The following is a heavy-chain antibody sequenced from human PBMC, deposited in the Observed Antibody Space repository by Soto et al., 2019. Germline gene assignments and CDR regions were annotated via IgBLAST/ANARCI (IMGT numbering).Heavy chain of an antibody. CDR3: ARDWPDAYCGGDCPLGYYYHGMDV. V-gene: IGHV1-46*02. CDR2: INPSNGFT. CDR1: GFSFNTYY. D-gene: IGHD2-21*02. J-gene: IGHJ6*02. Sequence: QVQLVQSGAELKKPGASVSLSCKASGFSFNTYYIHWVRQSPVEGLQWMGVINPSNGFTSDTQKLQGGVIMTADTSTTTVYLELSGMKSEDTAVYFCARDWPDAYCGGDCPLGYYYHGMDVWGQGTAVTVCS.